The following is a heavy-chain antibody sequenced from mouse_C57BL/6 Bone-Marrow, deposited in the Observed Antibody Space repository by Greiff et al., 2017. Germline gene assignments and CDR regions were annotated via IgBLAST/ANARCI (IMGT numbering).Heavy chain of an antibody. J-gene: IGHJ2*01. CDR2: ISNLAYSI. CDR1: GFTFSDYG. V-gene: IGHV5-15*01. Sequence: EVMLLEPGGGLVQPGGSLKLSCAASGFTFSDYGMAWVRQAPRKGPEWVAFISNLAYSIYYADTVTGRFTISRENAKNTLYLEMSSLRSEDTAMYYCARRGADGYYDYWGQGTTLTVSS. CDR3: ARRGADGYYDY. D-gene: IGHD2-3*01.